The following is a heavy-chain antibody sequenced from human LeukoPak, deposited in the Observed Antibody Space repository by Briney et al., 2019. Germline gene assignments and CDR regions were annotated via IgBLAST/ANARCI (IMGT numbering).Heavy chain of an antibody. CDR2: ISANNVNT. CDR3: ATDGQTTVTNPHDAFDI. CDR1: GYTFTSYG. D-gene: IGHD4-17*01. V-gene: IGHV1-18*01. J-gene: IGHJ3*02. Sequence: ASVKVSCKASGYTFTSYGISWVRQAPGQGLEWMGWISANNVNTKYTQKLQGRVTMTRDTSTSTVYMELSSLRSEDTAVYYCATDGQTTVTNPHDAFDIWGQGTMVTVSS.